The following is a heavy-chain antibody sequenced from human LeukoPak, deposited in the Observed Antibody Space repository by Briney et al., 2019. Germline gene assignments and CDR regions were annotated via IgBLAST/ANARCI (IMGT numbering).Heavy chain of an antibody. D-gene: IGHD3-10*02. CDR3: ARTHPGSRRIPMFNWFDP. Sequence: SGTLSLTCAVSGGSISSSNWWSWVRQPPGKGLEWIGEIYHSGSTNYNPSLKSRVTISVDKSKNQFSLKLSSVTAADTAVYYCARTHPGSRRIPMFNWFDPWGQGTLVTVSS. J-gene: IGHJ5*02. CDR1: GGSISSSNW. CDR2: IYHSGST. V-gene: IGHV4-4*02.